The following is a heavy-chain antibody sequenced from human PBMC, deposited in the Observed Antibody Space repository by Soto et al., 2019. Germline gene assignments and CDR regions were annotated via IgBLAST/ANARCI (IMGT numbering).Heavy chain of an antibody. CDR2: ISGSGGST. Sequence: PGGSLRLSCTASGFSFSSYATSWVRQAPGKGLEWVLAISGSGGSTFYADSVRGRFTISRDNSKNTLYLRMNSLRAEDTAVYYCAKWGVTTSHLLEGGMDVWGQGTTVTVSS. V-gene: IGHV3-23*01. CDR1: GFSFSSYA. J-gene: IGHJ6*02. D-gene: IGHD4-17*01. CDR3: AKWGVTTSHLLEGGMDV.